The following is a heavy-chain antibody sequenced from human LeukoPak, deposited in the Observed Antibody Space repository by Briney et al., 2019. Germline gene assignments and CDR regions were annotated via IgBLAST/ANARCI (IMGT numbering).Heavy chain of an antibody. CDR2: IKTDGSQK. D-gene: IGHD3-3*01. CDR1: GFTFSSYW. Sequence: GGSLRLSCAASGFTFSSYWMTWVRQTPEKGLEWVANIKTDGSQKYYVGSVKGRFNISRDNAKNSLYLQMNSLRVDDTATYYCARGLLEWLRLETYYFDYWGQGSQVTVSS. CDR3: ARGLLEWLRLETYYFDY. V-gene: IGHV3-7*01. J-gene: IGHJ4*02.